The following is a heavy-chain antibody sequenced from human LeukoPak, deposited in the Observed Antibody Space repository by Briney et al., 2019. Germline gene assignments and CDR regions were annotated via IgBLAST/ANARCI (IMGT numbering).Heavy chain of an antibody. J-gene: IGHJ4*02. D-gene: IGHD2-8*02. Sequence: PEGSLRLSCAASGFTFSSYAMSWVRQAPGKGLEWVSAISGSGGSTYYADSVKGRFTISRDNSKNTLYLQMNSLRAEDTAVYYCAKSPLDIVLVVYAKYYFDYWGQGTLVTVSS. CDR3: AKSPLDIVLVVYAKYYFDY. CDR1: GFTFSSYA. CDR2: ISGSGGST. V-gene: IGHV3-23*01.